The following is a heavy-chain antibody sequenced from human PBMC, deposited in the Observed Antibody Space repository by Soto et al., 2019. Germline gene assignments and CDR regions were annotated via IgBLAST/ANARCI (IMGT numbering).Heavy chain of an antibody. D-gene: IGHD6-19*01. CDR3: AKRTAVTGPYYDY. CDR1: GFTFSSYA. J-gene: IGHJ4*02. V-gene: IGHV3-23*01. CDR2: ISGSGVNT. Sequence: GGSLRLSCAASGFTFSSYAMSWVRQAPGKGLEWVSTISGSGVNTYYADSVKGRFTISRDNSKNTLYLQMNSLGVGDTAEYYCAKRTAVTGPYYDYWGQGILVTVSS.